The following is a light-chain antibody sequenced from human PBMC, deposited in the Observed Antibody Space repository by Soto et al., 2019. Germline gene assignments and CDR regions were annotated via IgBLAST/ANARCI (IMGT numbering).Light chain of an antibody. CDR2: GAS. J-gene: IGKJ4*01. Sequence: EIVLTQSPGTLSLSPGERATLSCRASQSVSTSYLAWYQQKPGQAPRLLIYGASSRATGIPDRFSGSGSGADFTLTISRLAPEDCDVYYCQQYGSVPLTFGGGTKVEIK. V-gene: IGKV3-20*01. CDR3: QQYGSVPLT. CDR1: QSVSTSY.